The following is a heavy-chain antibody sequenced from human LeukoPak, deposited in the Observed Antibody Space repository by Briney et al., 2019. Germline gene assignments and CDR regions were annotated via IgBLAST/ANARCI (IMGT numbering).Heavy chain of an antibody. D-gene: IGHD3-16*01. Sequence: GGSLRLSCAASGFTFSSYAMHWVRQAPGKGLEWVAVISYDGSNKYYADSVEGRFTISRDNSKNTLYLQMNSLRAEDTAVYYCAREAHLGAFDIWGQGTMVTVSS. J-gene: IGHJ3*02. V-gene: IGHV3-30-3*01. CDR3: AREAHLGAFDI. CDR2: ISYDGSNK. CDR1: GFTFSSYA.